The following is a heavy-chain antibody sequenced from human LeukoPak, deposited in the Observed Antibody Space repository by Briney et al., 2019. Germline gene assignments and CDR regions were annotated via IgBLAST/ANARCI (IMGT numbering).Heavy chain of an antibody. J-gene: IGHJ4*02. CDR1: GGSLTIYT. CDR2: IYYGGTT. V-gene: IGHV4-59*01. CDR3: ARDTTVASGMQH. D-gene: IGHD4-23*01. Sequence: SETLSLTCMVSGGSLTIYTWRAGRHSPGERLEWIGYIYYGGTTNYNPSLKSRVTISADTAKNQFSLRLRSVTAADTAIYYCARDTTVASGMQHWGQGTLVTVSS.